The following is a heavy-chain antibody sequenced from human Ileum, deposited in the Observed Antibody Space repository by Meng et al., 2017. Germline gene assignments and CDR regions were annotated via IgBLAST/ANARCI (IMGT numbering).Heavy chain of an antibody. CDR2: IKSKIDGGTV. CDR3: AKQFRDFGLITSFDH. D-gene: IGHD3/OR15-3a*01. J-gene: IGHJ4*02. CDR1: GLTFNSAW. V-gene: IGHV3-15*01. Sequence: GGSLKISCAASGLTFNSAWMTWVRQAPGKGLEWVGRIKSKIDGGTVDYAAPVKGRFTISRDDSKNTLSLQMNSLKTEDTAVYYCAKQFRDFGLITSFDHWGQGTLVTVSS.